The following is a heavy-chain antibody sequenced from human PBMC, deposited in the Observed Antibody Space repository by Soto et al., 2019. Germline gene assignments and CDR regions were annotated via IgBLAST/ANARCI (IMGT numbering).Heavy chain of an antibody. J-gene: IGHJ5*02. Sequence: QVQLQESGPGLLKPSETLSLTCSVSGGSISSNCWSWIWQPPGKGLEWIGYIYYSGSTNYNPSLKSRVTISVDTSKNQFSLKLSSVTAADTAVYYCARDLRDGYTYNWFDPWGQGTLVTVSS. D-gene: IGHD5-12*01. V-gene: IGHV4-59*01. CDR1: GGSISSNC. CDR2: IYYSGST. CDR3: ARDLRDGYTYNWFDP.